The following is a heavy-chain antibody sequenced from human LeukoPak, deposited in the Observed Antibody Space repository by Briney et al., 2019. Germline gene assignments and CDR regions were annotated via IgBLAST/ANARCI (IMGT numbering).Heavy chain of an antibody. V-gene: IGHV4-61*01. J-gene: IGHJ4*02. CDR3: ASASNLVLGLPYFDH. CDR2: MFYSEST. CDR1: GASVSDGIYY. Sequence: SEALSLTCSVSGASVSDGIYYWSWIRQPPGKGLEWIGYMFYSESTKYNPSLKSRVTISVDKSKNQFSLHMSSVTAADTAVYYCASASNLVLGLPYFDHCGQGSLVTVSS. D-gene: IGHD3-16*01.